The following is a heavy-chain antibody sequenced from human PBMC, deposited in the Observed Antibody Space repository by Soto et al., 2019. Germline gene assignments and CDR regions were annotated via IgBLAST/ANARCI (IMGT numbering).Heavy chain of an antibody. Sequence: QVQLQESGPGLVKPWGTLSLTCAVSGGSITTDNWWSWVRQPPGEGLAWIGEMHHSGSTNYNTSLKSRVTTSVDKSKNQFSLNLISVTAADTAMYYCARGYAFDIWGQGTMVTVSS. CDR3: ARGYAFDI. V-gene: IGHV4-4*02. CDR2: MHHSGST. J-gene: IGHJ3*02. CDR1: GGSITTDNW.